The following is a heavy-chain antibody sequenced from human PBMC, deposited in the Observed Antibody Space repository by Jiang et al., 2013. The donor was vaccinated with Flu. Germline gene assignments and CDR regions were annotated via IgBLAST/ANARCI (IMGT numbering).Heavy chain of an antibody. V-gene: IGHV4-39*07. CDR2: IYYSGSA. J-gene: IGHJ4*02. CDR1: GGSISSSSYY. Sequence: LLKPSETLSLTCTVSGGSISSSSYYWGWIRQPPGKRLEWIGGIYYSGSAYYSPSLKSRLTMSVDTSRMQLSLKLRSVTAADTAVYYCARAQKYSGFELPYFDYWGQGILV. CDR3: ARAQKYSGFELPYFDY. D-gene: IGHD5-12*01.